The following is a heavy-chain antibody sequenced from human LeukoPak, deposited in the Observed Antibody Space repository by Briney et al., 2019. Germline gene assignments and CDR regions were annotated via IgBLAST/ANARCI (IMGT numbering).Heavy chain of an antibody. CDR3: ASDRAYSQFDY. V-gene: IGHV3-7*01. D-gene: IGHD2-15*01. CDR1: GFSFSTYW. J-gene: IGHJ4*02. Sequence: PGGSLRLSCGASGFSFSTYWMDWVRQAPGEGLEWVASIKEDGSHADYADSVRGRFTVSRDNTKNSLYLQMNSLRVDDTAVYYCASDRAYSQFDYWGQGTLVTVSS. CDR2: IKEDGSHA.